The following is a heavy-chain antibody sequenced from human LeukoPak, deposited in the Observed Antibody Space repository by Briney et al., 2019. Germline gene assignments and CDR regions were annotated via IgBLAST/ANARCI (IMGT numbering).Heavy chain of an antibody. D-gene: IGHD5-12*01. Sequence: PSETLSPTCTVSGGSISSYFWSWIRQPPGKGLEWIGYIYDSGSTNYNPSLKSRVTMSIDTSKNQFSLKLTSVTAADTAVYYCARGGSPRFDPWGQGTLVTVSS. J-gene: IGHJ5*02. CDR2: IYDSGST. CDR1: GGSISSYF. CDR3: ARGGSPRFDP. V-gene: IGHV4-59*01.